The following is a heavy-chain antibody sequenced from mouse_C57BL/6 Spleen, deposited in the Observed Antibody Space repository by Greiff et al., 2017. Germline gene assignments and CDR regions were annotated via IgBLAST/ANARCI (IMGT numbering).Heavy chain of an antibody. CDR1: GYTFTSYW. V-gene: IGHV1-52*01. Sequence: VKLQQPGAELVRPGSSVKLSCKASGYTFTSYWMHWVKQRPIQGLEWIGNIDPSDSETHYNQKFKDKATLTVDKSSSTAYMQLSSLTSEDSAVYYCARGDGNSYYYAMDYWGQGTSVTVSS. D-gene: IGHD2-1*01. CDR2: IDPSDSET. CDR3: ARGDGNSYYYAMDY. J-gene: IGHJ4*01.